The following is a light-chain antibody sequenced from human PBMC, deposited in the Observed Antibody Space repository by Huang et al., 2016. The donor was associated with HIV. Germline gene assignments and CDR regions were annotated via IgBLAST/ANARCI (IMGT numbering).Light chain of an antibody. CDR2: ATS. J-gene: IGKJ2*01. CDR1: QIVSSY. CDR3: QQRISWPPSYT. V-gene: IGKV3-11*01. Sequence: EIVLTQSPATLSLSPGDIATLSCRASQIVSSYFAWYQQKPGQAPRLLIYATSNRATGVPARFSGSGSGTDFTLTISSLEPEDFANYYCQQRISWPPSYTFGQGTKVEI.